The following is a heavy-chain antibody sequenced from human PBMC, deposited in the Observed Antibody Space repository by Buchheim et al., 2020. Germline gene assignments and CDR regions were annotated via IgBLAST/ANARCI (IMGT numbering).Heavy chain of an antibody. V-gene: IGHV4-34*01. CDR1: GGSFSGYY. CDR3: ARGDLGYCSSTSCYYDWFDP. Sequence: QVQLQQWGAGLLKPSETLSLTCAVYGGSFSGYYWSWIRQPPGKGLEWIGEINHSGSTNYNPSLKSRVTISVDTSKNQFSLKLSSVTAADTAVYYCARGDLGYCSSTSCYYDWFDPWGQGTL. J-gene: IGHJ5*02. D-gene: IGHD2-2*01. CDR2: INHSGST.